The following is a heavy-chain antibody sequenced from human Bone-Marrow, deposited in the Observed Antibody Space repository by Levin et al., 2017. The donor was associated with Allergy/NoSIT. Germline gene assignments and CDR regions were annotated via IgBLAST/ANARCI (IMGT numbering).Heavy chain of an antibody. CDR3: ARRNHYDFYMDV. D-gene: IGHD1-14*01. CDR2: IYPGGSDT. J-gene: IGHJ6*03. Sequence: GGSLRLSCKGSGYSFTSYWIGWVRQMPGKGLEWMGIIYPGGSDTRYSPSFQGQVTISADKSISTAYLQWSSLKASDTAMYYCARRNHYDFYMDVWGKGTTVTVSS. CDR1: GYSFTSYW. V-gene: IGHV5-51*01.